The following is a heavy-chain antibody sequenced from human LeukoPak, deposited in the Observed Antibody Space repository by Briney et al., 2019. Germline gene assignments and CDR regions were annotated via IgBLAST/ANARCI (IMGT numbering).Heavy chain of an antibody. Sequence: SETLSLTCTVSGGSISSYYWSWIRQPPGKGLEWIGYIYYSGSTNYNPSLKSRVTISVDTSKNQFSLNLSSVTAADTAVYYCARNGGSSPWDAFDIWGQGSMVTVSS. V-gene: IGHV4-59*01. CDR1: GGSISSYY. D-gene: IGHD1-26*01. CDR3: ARNGGSSPWDAFDI. CDR2: IYYSGST. J-gene: IGHJ3*02.